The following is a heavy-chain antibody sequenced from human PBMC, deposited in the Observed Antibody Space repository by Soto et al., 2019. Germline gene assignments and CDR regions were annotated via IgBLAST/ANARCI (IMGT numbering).Heavy chain of an antibody. CDR1: GFSFDYFG. Sequence: EVQLAESGGGLVKSGGSLTLSCEASGFSFDYFGMTWVRQAPGKGLEWVSFISSSASYIYYADSVKGRFTVSRDNAKKSLNLQMNSLRAEDTAVYYCVRSRSHWLASDSWGQGTLVTVSA. D-gene: IGHD6-19*01. J-gene: IGHJ4*02. V-gene: IGHV3-21*01. CDR3: VRSRSHWLASDS. CDR2: ISSSASYI.